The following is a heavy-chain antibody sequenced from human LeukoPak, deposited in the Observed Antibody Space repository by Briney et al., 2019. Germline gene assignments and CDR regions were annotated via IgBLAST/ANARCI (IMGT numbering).Heavy chain of an antibody. J-gene: IGHJ4*02. CDR2: IHYSGNS. CDR1: GYSISRGYY. Sequence: SETLSLTCNVSGYSISRGYYWGWIRQLPGRGLEWIGSIHYSGNSHYNPSLKTRVSITVDTSKNQLSLKLTSVTAADTAVYFCARRDWSAHQLDFWGRGILVVASS. CDR3: ARRDWSAHQLDF. V-gene: IGHV4-38-2*02. D-gene: IGHD3-3*01.